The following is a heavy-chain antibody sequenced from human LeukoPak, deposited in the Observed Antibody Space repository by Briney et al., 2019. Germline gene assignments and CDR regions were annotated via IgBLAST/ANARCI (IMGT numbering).Heavy chain of an antibody. CDR2: FSHSGRA. CDR3: ARDPGCSGASCPLDD. V-gene: IGHV4-38-2*02. D-gene: IGHD2-15*01. Sequence: SETLSLTCTVSGCSISSGYYWGWIRQPPGKGLEWITSFSHSGRAYYNPSLKSRVTTSIDTSKNQFSLKLRSVTAADTAVYYCARDPGCSGASCPLDDWGQGTLVTVSS. CDR1: GCSISSGYY. J-gene: IGHJ4*02.